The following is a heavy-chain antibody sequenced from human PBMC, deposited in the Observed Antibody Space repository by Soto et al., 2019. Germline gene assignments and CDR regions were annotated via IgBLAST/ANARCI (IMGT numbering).Heavy chain of an antibody. Sequence: EVQLVESGGGLVQPGGSPRLSCAASGFTFSSYSMNWVRQAPGKGLEWVSYISTTSSAIYYADSVKGRFTISRDNAKNSLFLQMNSLRDEDTAVYFCARDGGGNYYEVDYWGQGTLVTVSS. D-gene: IGHD1-26*01. CDR3: ARDGGGNYYEVDY. J-gene: IGHJ4*02. CDR2: ISTTSSAI. CDR1: GFTFSSYS. V-gene: IGHV3-48*02.